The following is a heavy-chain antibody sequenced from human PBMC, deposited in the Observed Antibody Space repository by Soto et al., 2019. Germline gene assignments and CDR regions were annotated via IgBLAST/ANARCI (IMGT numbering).Heavy chain of an antibody. J-gene: IGHJ4*02. Sequence: GGSLRLSCAPSGFSFSVHGMHWVRQAPGKGLEWVAVVWYDASKQFYAASVEGRFTISRDKSKNTLYLQMDSLRVEDTAVYFCAKGLALMADHWGQGTPVTVSS. V-gene: IGHV3-30*02. CDR3: AKGLALMADH. CDR2: VWYDASKQ. CDR1: GFSFSVHG.